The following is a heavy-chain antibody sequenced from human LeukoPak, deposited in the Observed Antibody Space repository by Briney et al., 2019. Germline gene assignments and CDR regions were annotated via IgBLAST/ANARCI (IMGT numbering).Heavy chain of an antibody. J-gene: IGHJ5*02. CDR1: GFTFSSYW. D-gene: IGHD2-2*01. CDR3: ARQPSCSSASCSPPVFDP. CDR2: ISTDGTSI. Sequence: GGSLRLSCAASGFTFSSYWMHWVRQVPGKGLVWVSRISTDGTSISYADSVKGRFTISRDNAKNTVHLQMNSLRAEDTAVFYCARQPSCSSASCSPPVFDPWGQGTLVTVSS. V-gene: IGHV3-74*01.